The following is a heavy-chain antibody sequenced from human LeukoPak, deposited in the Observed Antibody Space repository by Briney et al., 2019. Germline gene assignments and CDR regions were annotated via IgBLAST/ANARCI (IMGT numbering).Heavy chain of an antibody. CDR3: ARETSNYYYYGMDV. Sequence: PGGSLRLSCAASGFTVSSNYMSWVRQAPGKGLEWVSVIYSGGSTYYADSVKGRFTISRHNSKNTLYLQMNSLRAEDTAVYYCARETSNYYYYGMDVWGQGTTVTVSS. J-gene: IGHJ6*02. D-gene: IGHD2-2*01. CDR2: IYSGGST. V-gene: IGHV3-53*04. CDR1: GFTVSSNY.